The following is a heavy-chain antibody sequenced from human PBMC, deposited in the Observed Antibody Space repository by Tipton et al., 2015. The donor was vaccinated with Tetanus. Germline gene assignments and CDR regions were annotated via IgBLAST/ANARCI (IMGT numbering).Heavy chain of an antibody. D-gene: IGHD1-1*01. Sequence: SLRLSCAASGFTFSSYNMNWVRQAPGKGLEWLSYISGTGSTIDYADSVKGRFTISRDNAKNSLYLQMNGLRDDDTAVYFCARRSLTNYGLDVWGQGTPVTVSS. CDR1: GFTFSSYN. CDR2: ISGTGSTI. CDR3: ARRSLTNYGLDV. J-gene: IGHJ6*02. V-gene: IGHV3-48*02.